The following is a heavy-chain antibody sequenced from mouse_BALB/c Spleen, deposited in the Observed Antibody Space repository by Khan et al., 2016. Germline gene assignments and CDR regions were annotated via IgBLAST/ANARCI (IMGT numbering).Heavy chain of an antibody. CDR2: INPSNGDT. CDR3: TRAGYDYPFAY. CDR1: GYTFTSYY. V-gene: IGHV1S81*02. Sequence: QVQLQQSGAELVKPGASVKLSCKASGYTFTSYYMYWVKQRPGQGLEWIGEINPSNGDTNFNERFKSKATLTVDKSSSTTYMQFSSLTSEDPAVYYCTRAGYDYPFAYWGQGTLVTVSA. J-gene: IGHJ3*01. D-gene: IGHD2-4*01.